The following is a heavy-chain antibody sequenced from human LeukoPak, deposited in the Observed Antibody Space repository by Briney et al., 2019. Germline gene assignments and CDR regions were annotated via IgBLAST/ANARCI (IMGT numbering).Heavy chain of an antibody. D-gene: IGHD2-2*01. V-gene: IGHV4-39*07. CDR3: ARVQNIVVVPAAILRTNWFDP. Sequence: SETLSLTCTVSGGSISSSSYYWGWIRQPPGKGLEWIGSIYYSGSTYYNPSLKSRVTISVDTSKNQFSLKLSSVTAADTAVYYCARVQNIVVVPAAILRTNWFDPWGQGTLVTVSS. CDR1: GGSISSSSYY. J-gene: IGHJ5*02. CDR2: IYYSGST.